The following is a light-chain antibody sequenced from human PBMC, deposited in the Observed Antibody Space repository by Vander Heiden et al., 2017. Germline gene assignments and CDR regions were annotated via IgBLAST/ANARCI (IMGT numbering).Light chain of an antibody. J-gene: IGLJ1*01. CDR3: SSYTSSSPYV. Sequence: QSALTPPASVSGSPGQSITISCTGTSSDVGIYNYVSWYQQHPGKDPKLMIYDVTNRPSGVSNRFSGSKSGNTASLTISGLQAEDEGDYYCSSYTSSSPYVFGTGTKVTVL. CDR2: DVT. CDR1: SSDVGIYNY. V-gene: IGLV2-14*03.